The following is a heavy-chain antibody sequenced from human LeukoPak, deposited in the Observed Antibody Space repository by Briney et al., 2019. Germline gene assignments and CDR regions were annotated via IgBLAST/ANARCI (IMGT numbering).Heavy chain of an antibody. D-gene: IGHD1-1*01. J-gene: IGHJ4*02. CDR1: GFTFSSHW. CDR2: IKQDASER. V-gene: IGHV3-7*01. CDR3: ATPTAGTWHFDY. Sequence: GGSLRLSCAASGFTFSSHWMTWVRQAPGKGLEWVANIKQDASERYYVDSVKGRFTISRDNAKNSLYLQMNSLRAEDTAVYYCATPTAGTWHFDYWGQGTLVTVSS.